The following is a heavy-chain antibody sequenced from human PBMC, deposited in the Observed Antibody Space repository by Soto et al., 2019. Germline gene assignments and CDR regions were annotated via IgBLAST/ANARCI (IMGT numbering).Heavy chain of an antibody. CDR1: GFTFSSYA. CDR2: ISYDGSNK. CDR3: AKDGHDFWSGYLTDAFDI. V-gene: IGHV3-30-3*01. J-gene: IGHJ3*02. Sequence: GGSLRLSCAASGFTFSSYAMHWVRQAPGKGLEWVAVISYDGSNKYYADSVKGRFTISRDNSKNTLYLQMNSLRAEDTALYYCAKDGHDFWSGYLTDAFDIWGQGTMVTVSS. D-gene: IGHD3-3*01.